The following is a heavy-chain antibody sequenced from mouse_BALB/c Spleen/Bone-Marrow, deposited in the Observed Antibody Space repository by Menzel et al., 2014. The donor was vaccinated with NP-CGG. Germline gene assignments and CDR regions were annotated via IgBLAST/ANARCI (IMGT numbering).Heavy chain of an antibody. CDR3: ARGLYYDYEFAY. Sequence: QVQLQQSGPGLVQPSQSLSITCTVSGFSLTSYGVHWVRQSPGKGLEWLVVIWSGGSTDYNAAFISRLSISKDNSKSQVFFKMNSLQANDTAIYYCARGLYYDYEFAYWGQGTLVTVSA. J-gene: IGHJ3*01. V-gene: IGHV2-2*02. CDR2: IWSGGST. D-gene: IGHD2-4*01. CDR1: GFSLTSYG.